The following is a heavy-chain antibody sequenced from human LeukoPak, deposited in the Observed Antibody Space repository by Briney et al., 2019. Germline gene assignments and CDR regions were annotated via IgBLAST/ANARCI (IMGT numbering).Heavy chain of an antibody. V-gene: IGHV1-69*05. CDR3: ARWFGEPPNFDY. CDR2: IIPIFGTA. D-gene: IGHD3-10*01. CDR1: GGTFSSYA. Sequence: SVKVSCKASGGTFSSYAISWVRQAPGQGLEWMGGIIPIFGTANYAQKFQGRVTITTDESTSTAYMELSSLRSEDTAMYYCARWFGEPPNFDYWGQGTLVTVSS. J-gene: IGHJ4*02.